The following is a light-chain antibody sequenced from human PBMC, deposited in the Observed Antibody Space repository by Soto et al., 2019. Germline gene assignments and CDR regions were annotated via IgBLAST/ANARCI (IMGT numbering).Light chain of an antibody. V-gene: IGLV1-47*01. J-gene: IGLJ2*01. CDR1: SSNIGRNY. Sequence: QSVLTQTPSVSGTPGQRVNISCSGSSSNIGRNYVYWYRQFPGMAPKLLIYRDNERPSGVSDRFSGSKSGTSASLAISGLRSGDEADYHCATWDDSLGGPVFGGGTQLTVL. CDR3: ATWDDSLGGPV. CDR2: RDN.